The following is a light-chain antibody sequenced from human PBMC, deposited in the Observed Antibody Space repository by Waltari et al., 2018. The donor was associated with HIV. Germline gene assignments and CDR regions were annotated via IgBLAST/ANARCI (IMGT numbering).Light chain of an antibody. Sequence: QSALTQPRSVSGSPGQSVTISCTGTSSELAGSDSLSWYLQHPGKVPKLIIYEVIKRPSGVPDRFSGSKSGNTASLTISGLQTEDEADYFCCSYAGTYTYVLFGGGTKLTVL. CDR3: CSYAGTYTYVL. J-gene: IGLJ3*02. CDR1: SSELAGSDS. V-gene: IGLV2-11*01. CDR2: EVI.